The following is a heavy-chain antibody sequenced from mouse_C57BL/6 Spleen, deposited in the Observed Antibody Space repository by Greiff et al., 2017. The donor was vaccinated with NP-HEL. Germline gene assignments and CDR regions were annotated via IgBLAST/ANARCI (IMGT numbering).Heavy chain of an antibody. CDR2: IYPGDGDT. CDR3: ARVGELEMDY. CDR1: GYAFSSSW. Sequence: VKLQESGPELVKPGASVKISCKASGYAFSSSWMNWVKQRPGKGLEWIGRIYPGDGDTNYNGKFKGKATLTADKSSSTAYMQLSSLTSEDSAVYFCARVGELEMDYWGQGTSVTVSS. D-gene: IGHD4-1*01. J-gene: IGHJ4*01. V-gene: IGHV1-82*01.